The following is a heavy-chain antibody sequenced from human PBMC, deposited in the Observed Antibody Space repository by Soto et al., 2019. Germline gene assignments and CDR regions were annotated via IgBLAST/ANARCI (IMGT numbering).Heavy chain of an antibody. Sequence: PSETLSLTCAVYGGSFSGYYWSWIRQPPGKGLEWIGEINHSGSTNYNPSLKSRVTISVDTSKNQFSLKLSSVTAADTAVYYCARGPTIAARHDNWFDPWGQGTLVTVSS. CDR1: GGSFSGYY. CDR2: INHSGST. D-gene: IGHD6-6*01. J-gene: IGHJ5*02. CDR3: ARGPTIAARHDNWFDP. V-gene: IGHV4-34*01.